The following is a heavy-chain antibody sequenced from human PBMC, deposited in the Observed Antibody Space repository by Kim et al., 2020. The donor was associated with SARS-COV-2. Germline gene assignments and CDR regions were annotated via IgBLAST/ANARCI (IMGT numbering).Heavy chain of an antibody. Sequence: GRFTISRDNSKNTLYLQMNSLRAEDTAVYYCAKAEYYYDSSGYYLYYFDYWGQGTLVTVSS. D-gene: IGHD3-22*01. V-gene: IGHV3-30*02. J-gene: IGHJ4*02. CDR3: AKAEYYYDSSGYYLYYFDY.